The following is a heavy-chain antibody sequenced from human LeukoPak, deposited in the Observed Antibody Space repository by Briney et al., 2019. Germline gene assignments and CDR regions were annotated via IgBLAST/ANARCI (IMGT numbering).Heavy chain of an antibody. CDR1: GFTFSSYA. V-gene: IGHV3-23*01. J-gene: IGHJ6*03. D-gene: IGHD3-3*01. CDR2: VSGSGGST. Sequence: PGGSLRLSCAASGFTFSSYAMSWVRQAPGKGLEWVSAVSGSGGSTYYADSVKGRFTISRDNSKNTLHLQMNSLRAEDTAVYYCARAGPAGVVYDFWSGLQNYYYYYMDVWGRGTTVIVS. CDR3: ARAGPAGVVYDFWSGLQNYYYYYMDV.